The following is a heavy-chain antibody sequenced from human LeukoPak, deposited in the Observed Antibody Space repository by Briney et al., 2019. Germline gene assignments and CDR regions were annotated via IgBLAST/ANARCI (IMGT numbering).Heavy chain of an antibody. J-gene: IGHJ4*02. D-gene: IGHD1-1*01. CDR3: SRDLNWSFDY. CDR2: IRSKAYGGTT. CDR1: GFTFSSHA. V-gene: IGHV3-49*04. Sequence: PGGSLRLSCAASGFTFSSHAMSWVRQAPGKGLEWVGFIRSKAYGGTTEYAASVEGRFSISRDDSKSIAYLQMNSPKTEDTAVYYCSRDLNWSFDYWGQGILVTVSS.